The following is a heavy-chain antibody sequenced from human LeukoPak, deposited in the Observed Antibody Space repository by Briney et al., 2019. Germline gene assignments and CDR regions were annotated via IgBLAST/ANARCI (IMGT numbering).Heavy chain of an antibody. V-gene: IGHV4-34*01. J-gene: IGHJ5*02. D-gene: IGHD5-18*01. CDR1: GGSFSGYY. CDR2: INHSGST. Sequence: SETLSLTCAVSGGSFSGYYWSWIRQPPGKGLEWIGGINHSGSTNYNPSLKSRVTISVDTSKNQFSLKLSSVTAADTAVYYCARDSGIQLWYNWFDPWGQGTLVTVSS. CDR3: ARDSGIQLWYNWFDP.